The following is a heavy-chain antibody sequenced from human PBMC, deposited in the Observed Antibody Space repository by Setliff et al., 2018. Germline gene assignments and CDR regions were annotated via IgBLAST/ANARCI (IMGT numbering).Heavy chain of an antibody. V-gene: IGHV3-21*01. D-gene: IGHD4-17*01. CDR2: ISPSSFFI. CDR3: ARGDSDYGDPFAGVYYYYMDV. Sequence: PGGSLRLSCAASAFTFGTYSMHWVRQTPGKGLEWVSSISPSSFFIYYTDSVKGRFTISRDNAKNSLYLHMNSLRAEDTAVYYCARGDSDYGDPFAGVYYYYMDVWGKGTTVTVSS. J-gene: IGHJ6*03. CDR1: AFTFGTYS.